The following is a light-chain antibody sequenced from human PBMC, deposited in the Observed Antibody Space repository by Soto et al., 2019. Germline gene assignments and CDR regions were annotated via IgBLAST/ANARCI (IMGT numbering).Light chain of an antibody. CDR1: QSVLYSSNNKNY. Sequence: DIVMTQSPDSLAVSLGERATINCKSSQSVLYSSNNKNYLAWYQQKPGQPPQLLIYWASIRESGVPDRFSGSGSATEFTLTISSLQTEDVAVYYCQQYYITPPTFGQGTKVEIK. V-gene: IGKV4-1*01. CDR3: QQYYITPPT. J-gene: IGKJ1*01. CDR2: WAS.